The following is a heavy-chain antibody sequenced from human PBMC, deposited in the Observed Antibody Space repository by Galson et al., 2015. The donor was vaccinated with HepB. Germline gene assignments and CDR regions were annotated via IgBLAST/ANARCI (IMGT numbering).Heavy chain of an antibody. Sequence: SLRLSCAASGFTFSSYGMHWVRQAPGKGLEWVAVISYDGSNKYYADSVKGRFTISRDNSKNTLYLQMNSLRAEDTAVYYCAKGQPRIAVADYFDYWGQGTLVTVSS. J-gene: IGHJ4*02. D-gene: IGHD6-19*01. V-gene: IGHV3-30*18. CDR1: GFTFSSYG. CDR3: AKGQPRIAVADYFDY. CDR2: ISYDGSNK.